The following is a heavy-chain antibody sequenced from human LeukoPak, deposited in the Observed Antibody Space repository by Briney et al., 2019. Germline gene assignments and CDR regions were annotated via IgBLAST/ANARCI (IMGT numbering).Heavy chain of an antibody. Sequence: ASVKVSCKASGYTFTSYGISWVRQAPGQGLEWMGWISAYNGNTNYAQKLQGRVTMTRDMSTSTVYMELSSLRSEDTAVYYCARGVFWDTVTTRADWFDPWGQGTLVTVSS. CDR1: GYTFTSYG. CDR2: ISAYNGNT. J-gene: IGHJ5*02. V-gene: IGHV1-18*01. D-gene: IGHD4-11*01. CDR3: ARGVFWDTVTTRADWFDP.